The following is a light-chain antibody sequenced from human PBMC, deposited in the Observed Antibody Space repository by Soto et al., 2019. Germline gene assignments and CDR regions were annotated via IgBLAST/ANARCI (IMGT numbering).Light chain of an antibody. J-gene: IGLJ2*01. V-gene: IGLV1-40*01. CDR1: SSNIGTTYD. CDR2: DNT. Sequence: QSVLTQPPSVSGAPGQRVTISCTGNSSNIGTTYDVHWYRHLPGAAPKLLIYDNTNRPSGVPDRFSGSKSGTSASLAITGLQAEDEAYYYCQSFASSLSAAIFGGGTKVTVL. CDR3: QSFASSLSAAI.